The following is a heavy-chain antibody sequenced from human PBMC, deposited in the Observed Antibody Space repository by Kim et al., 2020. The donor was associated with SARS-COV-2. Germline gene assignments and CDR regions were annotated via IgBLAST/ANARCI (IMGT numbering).Heavy chain of an antibody. J-gene: IGHJ4*02. Sequence: AVSVKSRITINPDTSKNQFSLQLNSVTPEDTAVYYCARGYGVVVVATLDYWGQGTLVTVSS. D-gene: IGHD2-15*01. CDR3: ARGYGVVVVATLDY. V-gene: IGHV6-1*01.